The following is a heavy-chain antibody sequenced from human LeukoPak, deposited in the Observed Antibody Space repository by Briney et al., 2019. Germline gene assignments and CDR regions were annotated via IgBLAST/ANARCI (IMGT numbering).Heavy chain of an antibody. D-gene: IGHD4-23*01. V-gene: IGHV4-39*01. CDR3: SRSHDYGGLYFYYYMDV. J-gene: IGHJ6*03. Sequence: SETLSLTCTVPGGSISSRSDYWGWIRQTPGKGLEWIGNLDSSGSTYYNPSLKSRVTISVGTSKNQFSLNLRSVTAADTAIYFCSRSHDYGGLYFYYYMDVWGKGTTVTVSS. CDR2: LDSSGST. CDR1: GGSISSRSDY.